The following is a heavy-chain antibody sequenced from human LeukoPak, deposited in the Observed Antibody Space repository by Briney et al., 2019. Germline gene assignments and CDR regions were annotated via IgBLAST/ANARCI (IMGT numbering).Heavy chain of an antibody. CDR2: ISGSGGST. CDR1: GFTFSSYA. Sequence: GGSLRLSCAASGFTFSSYAMSWVRQAPGKGLEWVSAISGSGGSTYYADSVKGRFTISRDNSKNTLYLQMNSLRAEDTAVYYCARGRYSYGPYYYMDVWGKGTTVTVSS. V-gene: IGHV3-23*01. D-gene: IGHD5-18*01. CDR3: ARGRYSYGPYYYMDV. J-gene: IGHJ6*03.